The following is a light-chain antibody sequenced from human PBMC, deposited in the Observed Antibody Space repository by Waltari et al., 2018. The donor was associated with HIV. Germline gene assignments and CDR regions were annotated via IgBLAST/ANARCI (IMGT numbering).Light chain of an antibody. Sequence: QQHPGKAPKVMIRDVSHRPSGVSDRFSGSKSGSMASLTISGLQAEDEADYYCSSYTSNSALIVGGGTRLTVL. J-gene: IGLJ2*01. V-gene: IGLV2-14*03. CDR3: SSYTSNSALI. CDR2: DVS.